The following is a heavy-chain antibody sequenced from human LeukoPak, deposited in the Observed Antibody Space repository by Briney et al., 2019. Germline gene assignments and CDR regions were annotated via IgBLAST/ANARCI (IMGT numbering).Heavy chain of an antibody. J-gene: IGHJ4*02. CDR1: GYTLTELS. V-gene: IGHV1-24*01. D-gene: IGHD4/OR15-4a*01. CDR3: ARDNNGGNYHEARFDY. Sequence: ASVKVSCKVSGYTLTELSMHWVRQAPGKGLEWMGGFDPEDGETIYAQNFQGRVTMTEDKSTDTAYMELSSLRSEDTAVYYCARDNNGGNYHEARFDYWGQGALVTVSS. CDR2: FDPEDGET.